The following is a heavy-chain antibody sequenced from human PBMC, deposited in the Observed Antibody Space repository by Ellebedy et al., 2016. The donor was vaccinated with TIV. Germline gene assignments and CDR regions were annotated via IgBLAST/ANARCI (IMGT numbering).Heavy chain of an antibody. CDR3: ARDHSMKFDY. Sequence: MPSETLSLTCTVSGGSISSYYWSWIRQPPGKGLEWIGYIYYSGSTNYNPSLKSRVTISVDTSKNQFSLKLSSVTAADTAVYYCARDHSMKFDYWGQGTLVTVSS. CDR1: GGSISSYY. V-gene: IGHV4-59*01. CDR2: IYYSGST. J-gene: IGHJ4*02.